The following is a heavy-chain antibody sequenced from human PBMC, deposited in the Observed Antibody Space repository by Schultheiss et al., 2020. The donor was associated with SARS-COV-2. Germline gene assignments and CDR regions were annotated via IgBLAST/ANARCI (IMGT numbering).Heavy chain of an antibody. CDR3: VCVFHGL. V-gene: IGHV4-38-2*01. J-gene: IGHJ4*02. D-gene: IGHD5/OR15-5a*01. CDR2: IYHSGST. CDR1: GYSISSGYY. Sequence: SETLSLTCAVSGYSISSGYYWGWIRQPPGKGLEWIGSIYHSGSTNYNPSLKSRVTISVDTSKNQFSLKLSSVTAADTAVYYCVCVFHGLWGQGTLVTVSS.